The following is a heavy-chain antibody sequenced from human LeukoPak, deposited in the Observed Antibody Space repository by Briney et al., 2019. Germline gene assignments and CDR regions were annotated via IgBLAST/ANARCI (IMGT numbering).Heavy chain of an antibody. CDR3: ARRSSYYFDY. V-gene: IGHV4-59*08. CDR2: IYYSGST. Sequence: PSETLSLTCTVSGGSISSYYWSWIRQPPGKGLEWIGYIYYSGSTNYNPSLKSRVTISVDTSKNQFSLKLSSVTTADTAVYYCARRSSYYFDYWGQGTLVTVSS. J-gene: IGHJ4*02. CDR1: GGSISSYY.